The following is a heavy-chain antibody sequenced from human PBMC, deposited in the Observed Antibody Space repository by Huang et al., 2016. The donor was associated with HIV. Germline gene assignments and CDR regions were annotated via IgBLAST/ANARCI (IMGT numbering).Heavy chain of an antibody. CDR2: FGSDSRET. D-gene: IGHD4-4*01. Sequence: QVQLVQSGGEVMQPGASVRVSCKASGYDFGSYGMGWVGPAPGHGNGGLGRFGSDSRETSSEQKDQGRVTMTTDTSTTTTYMELRSLRSDETAMYYCARDPYYSNRWKRNDASFLWGQGTMITVSS. CDR3: ARDPYYSNRWKRNDASFL. J-gene: IGHJ3*01. CDR1: GYDFGSYG. V-gene: IGHV1-18*01.